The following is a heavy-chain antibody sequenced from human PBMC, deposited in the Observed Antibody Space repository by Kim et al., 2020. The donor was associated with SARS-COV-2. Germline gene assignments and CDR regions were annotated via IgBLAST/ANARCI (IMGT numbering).Heavy chain of an antibody. J-gene: IGHJ4*02. CDR3: TTDPAVAGTPFDY. D-gene: IGHD6-19*01. CDR1: GFTFNNAW. V-gene: IGHV3-15*01. CDR2: IKSKTDGGTT. Sequence: GGSLRLSCAASGFTFNNAWMSWVRQAPGKGLEWVGRIKSKTDGGTTDYAAPVKGRFTISRDDSKNTLYLQMNSLKTDDTAVYFCTTDPAVAGTPFDYWGQGTLVTVSS.